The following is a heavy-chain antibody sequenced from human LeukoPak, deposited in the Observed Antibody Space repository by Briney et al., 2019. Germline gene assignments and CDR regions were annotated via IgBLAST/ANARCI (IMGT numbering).Heavy chain of an antibody. Sequence: GGSLRLSCAASGFTFSSYWMHWVRQAPGKGLVWVSRIKTDGSNTGYADSVKGRFTISRDNAKNSLYLLMNSLRAEDTAVYYCARDLWFGAGGQGTLVTVSS. J-gene: IGHJ4*02. D-gene: IGHD3-10*01. CDR2: IKTDGSNT. CDR3: ARDLWFGA. CDR1: GFTFSSYW. V-gene: IGHV3-74*01.